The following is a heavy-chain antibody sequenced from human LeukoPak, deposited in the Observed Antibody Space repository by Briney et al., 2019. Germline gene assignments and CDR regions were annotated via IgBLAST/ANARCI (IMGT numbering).Heavy chain of an antibody. CDR1: RYTFTGSY. Sequence: APVKVSCTPSRYTFTGSYMHWVRQAPGHGLEGMGWIHPNSGRTNYAQKFQGRGNMTRDTSISTAYMELSRLRSDATAVYYCASANRGYYYYYGMDVWGQGTTVTVSS. V-gene: IGHV1-2*02. CDR3: ASANRGYYYYYGMDV. D-gene: IGHD3-10*01. CDR2: IHPNSGRT. J-gene: IGHJ6*02.